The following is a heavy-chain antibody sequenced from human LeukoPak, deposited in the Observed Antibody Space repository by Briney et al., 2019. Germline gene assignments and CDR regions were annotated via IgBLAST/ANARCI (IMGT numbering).Heavy chain of an antibody. D-gene: IGHD6-13*01. Sequence: GGSLRLSCAASGFTFSSSWMHWVRQAPGKGLVWVSRINSDGSITTYADSVKGRFTISRDNAKNTLYLQMNSLRAEDTAVYYCAGGISATGGGWGQGTMVTVSS. CDR1: GFTFSSSW. CDR3: AGGISATGGG. J-gene: IGHJ3*01. V-gene: IGHV3-74*01. CDR2: INSDGSIT.